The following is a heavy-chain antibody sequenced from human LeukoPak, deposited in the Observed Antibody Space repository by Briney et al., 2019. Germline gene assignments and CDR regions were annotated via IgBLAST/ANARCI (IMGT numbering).Heavy chain of an antibody. CDR2: ISYDGSNK. Sequence: QPGRSLRLSCAASGFSFSSYAMHWVRQAPGKGLEWVAVISYDGSNKFYADSVSGRFTISRDNSKNTLYLQMNSLRAEDTAVYYCAKDAGQRANNWYYFDYWGQGTLVTVSS. V-gene: IGHV3-30*04. CDR1: GFSFSSYA. J-gene: IGHJ4*02. CDR3: AKDAGQRANNWYYFDY. D-gene: IGHD1-1*01.